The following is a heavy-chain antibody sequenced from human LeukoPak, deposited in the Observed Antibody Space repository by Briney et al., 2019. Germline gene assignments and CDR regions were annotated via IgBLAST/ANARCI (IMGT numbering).Heavy chain of an antibody. CDR2: ISDSSSTI. D-gene: IGHD1-26*01. V-gene: IGHV3-48*02. CDR1: GFTFSSYG. Sequence: GGSLRLSCAASGFTFSSYGMSWVRQAPGKGLEWVSYISDSSSTIYYADSVKGRFTISRDNAKNSLYLQMNSLRDEDTAVYYCARDGSYPPYYFDYWGQGTLVTVSS. J-gene: IGHJ4*02. CDR3: ARDGSYPPYYFDY.